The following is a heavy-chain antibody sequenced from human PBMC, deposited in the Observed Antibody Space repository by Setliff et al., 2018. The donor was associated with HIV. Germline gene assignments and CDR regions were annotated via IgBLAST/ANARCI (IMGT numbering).Heavy chain of an antibody. Sequence: SETLSLTCDVSGGSISSNSWWTWVRQPPGKGLEGIGQIYHGGNTRYNPSLKSRLTMSIDKPKNQVSLEVSSVTAADTAAYYCVKAAPVDSWGQGILVTVSS. V-gene: IGHV4-4*02. CDR1: GGSISSNSW. CDR2: IYHGGNT. J-gene: IGHJ4*02. CDR3: VKAAPVDS. D-gene: IGHD6-6*01.